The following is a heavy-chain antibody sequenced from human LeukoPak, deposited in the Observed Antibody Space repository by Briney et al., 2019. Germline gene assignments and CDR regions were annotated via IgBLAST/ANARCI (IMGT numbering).Heavy chain of an antibody. CDR3: ARGYGRGGYYYYYGMDV. J-gene: IGHJ6*04. CDR2: IYYSGST. CDR1: GGSVSSGSYY. Sequence: SETLSLTCTVSGGSVSSGSYYWSWIRQPPGKGLEWIGYIYYSGSTNYNPSLKSRVTISVDTSKNQFSLKLSSVTAADTAVYYCARGYGRGGYYYYYGMDVWGKGTTVTVSS. V-gene: IGHV4-61*01. D-gene: IGHD4-17*01.